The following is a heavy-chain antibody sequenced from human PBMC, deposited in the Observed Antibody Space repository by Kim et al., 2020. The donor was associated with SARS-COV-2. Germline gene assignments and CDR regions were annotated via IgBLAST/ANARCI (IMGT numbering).Heavy chain of an antibody. D-gene: IGHD3-22*01. Sequence: SPSFQGHVAISADKSISTAYLQWSSLKASDTAMYYCARLVGYDRACYFDYWGQGTLVTVSS. CDR3: ARLVGYDRACYFDY. J-gene: IGHJ4*02. V-gene: IGHV5-10-1*01.